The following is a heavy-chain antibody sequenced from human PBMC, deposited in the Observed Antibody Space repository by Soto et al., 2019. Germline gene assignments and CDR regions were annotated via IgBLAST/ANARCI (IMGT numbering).Heavy chain of an antibody. CDR3: ARDPSYDRSGPLDY. V-gene: IGHV3-64*02. D-gene: IGHD3-22*01. J-gene: IGHJ4*02. CDR2: ISSSGGST. Sequence: GGSLRLSCAASGFTFSSYAMHWVRQAPGKGLEYVSAISSSGGSTYYADSVKGRFTISRDNSKNTLYLQMGSLRAEDMAVYYCARDPSYDRSGPLDYSTQGTLVTVSA. CDR1: GFTFSSYA.